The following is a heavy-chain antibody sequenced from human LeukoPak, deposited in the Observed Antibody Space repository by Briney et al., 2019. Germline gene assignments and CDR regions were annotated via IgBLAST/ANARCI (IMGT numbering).Heavy chain of an antibody. J-gene: IGHJ4*02. CDR2: IIPIFGTA. V-gene: IGHV1-69*06. D-gene: IGHD3-22*01. CDR1: GGTFSSYA. Sequence: SVKVSCKASGGTFSSYAISWVRQAPGQGLEWMGGIIPIFGTANYAQKFQGRVTITADKSTSTAYMELSSLRSEDTAVYYCARRAGDYSHPYDYWGQGTLVTVSS. CDR3: ARRAGDYSHPYDY.